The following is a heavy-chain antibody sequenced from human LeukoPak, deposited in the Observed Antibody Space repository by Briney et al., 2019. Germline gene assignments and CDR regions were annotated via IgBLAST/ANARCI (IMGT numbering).Heavy chain of an antibody. CDR3: AREGSLWDYYYMDV. J-gene: IGHJ6*03. CDR2: MNPNSGNT. D-gene: IGHD7-27*01. Sequence: ASVKVSCKASGYTFTSYDINWVRQATGQGLEWMGWMNPNSGNTGYAQKFQGRVTITRNTSISTAYMELSSLRSEDTAVYYCAREGSLWDYYYMDVWGKGTTVTVSS. V-gene: IGHV1-8*03. CDR1: GYTFTSYD.